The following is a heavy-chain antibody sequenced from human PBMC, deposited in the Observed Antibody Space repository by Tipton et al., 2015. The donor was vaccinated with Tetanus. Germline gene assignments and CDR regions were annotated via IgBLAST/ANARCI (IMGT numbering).Heavy chain of an antibody. V-gene: IGHV3-23*01. CDR2: ISGLGRTT. D-gene: IGHD3-10*01. J-gene: IGHJ4*02. CDR1: GFPFDKYA. Sequence: SLRLSCTASGFPFDKYAMNWVRQAPGKGLEWVSGISGLGRTTDYADSVKGRFTVSRDNSKNSLYLQMDSLRVEDTAVYYCGTLVRGVLLTRVIENWGQGALVIVSS. CDR3: GTLVRGVLLTRVIEN.